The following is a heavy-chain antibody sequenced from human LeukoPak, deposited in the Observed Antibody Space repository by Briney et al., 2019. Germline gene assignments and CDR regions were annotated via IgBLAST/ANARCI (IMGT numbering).Heavy chain of an antibody. J-gene: IGHJ4*02. CDR2: IEYSGRT. CDR3: ARGVYGGYFDQ. CDR1: GGSISSYY. D-gene: IGHD4/OR15-4a*01. Sequence: SETLSLTCTVSGGSISSYYWSWIRQPPGKGLEWIGYIEYSGRTEYKPSLQSRLTISVDTSKNQFSLKVSSVTAADTAVYYCARGVYGGYFDQWGQGALVTVSS. V-gene: IGHV4-59*01.